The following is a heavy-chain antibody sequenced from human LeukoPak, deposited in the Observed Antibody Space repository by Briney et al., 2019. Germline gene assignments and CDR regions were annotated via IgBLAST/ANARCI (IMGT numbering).Heavy chain of an antibody. Sequence: ASVKVSCKASGYTFTNYYMHWVRQAPGQGLVWMGIINPSGGSTSYAQKFQGRVTMTRDTSTSTVYMELSSLRSEDTAVYYCARADSGGDSSGYNWFDPWGQGTLVTVSS. J-gene: IGHJ5*02. V-gene: IGHV1-46*01. CDR3: ARADSGGDSSGYNWFDP. CDR2: INPSGGST. CDR1: GYTFTNYY. D-gene: IGHD3-22*01.